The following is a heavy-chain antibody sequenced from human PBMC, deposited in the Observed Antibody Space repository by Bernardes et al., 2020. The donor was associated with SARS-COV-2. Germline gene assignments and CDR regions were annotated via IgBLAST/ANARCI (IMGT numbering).Heavy chain of an antibody. CDR3: ARDVGGTDWNFGFDV. V-gene: IGHV3-48*01. Sequence: GGSLRLSCAASGFTFSSYPMSWFRQAPGKGLEWISSICGGGMTISYGDSVRGRFTTSRDNTRTSVFLQMESLRAEDKAVYYCARDVGGTDWNFGFDVWGQGTMVTVSS. CDR1: GFTFSSYP. CDR2: ICGGGMTI. D-gene: IGHD1-1*01. J-gene: IGHJ3*01.